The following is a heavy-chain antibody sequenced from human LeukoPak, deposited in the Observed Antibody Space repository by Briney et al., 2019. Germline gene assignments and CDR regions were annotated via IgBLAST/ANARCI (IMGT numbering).Heavy chain of an antibody. CDR2: INPTGGST. CDR3: ARERYYASGSYRGCYMDV. D-gene: IGHD3-10*01. Sequence: GASVKVSCKASGYTFTSYYMHWVRQAPGQGLEWMGLINPTGGSTGYAQKFQGRVTMTRDMSTSTDYMELSRLRSDDTAVYYCARERYYASGSYRGCYMDVWGKGTTVTVSS. CDR1: GYTFTSYY. J-gene: IGHJ6*03. V-gene: IGHV1-46*01.